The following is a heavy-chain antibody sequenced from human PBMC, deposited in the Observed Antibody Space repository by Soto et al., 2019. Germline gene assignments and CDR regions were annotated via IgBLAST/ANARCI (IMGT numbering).Heavy chain of an antibody. D-gene: IGHD6-6*01. V-gene: IGHV1-69*13. CDR3: ARYVEIRAARRVAGSYYGMDV. CDR1: GGTFSSYA. CDR2: IIPIFGTA. J-gene: IGHJ6*02. Sequence: ASVKVSCKASGGTFSSYAISWVRQAPGQGLEWMGGIIPIFGTANYAQKFQGRVTITADESTSTAYMELSSLRSEDTAVYYCARYVEIRAARRVAGSYYGMDVWGQGTTVTVS.